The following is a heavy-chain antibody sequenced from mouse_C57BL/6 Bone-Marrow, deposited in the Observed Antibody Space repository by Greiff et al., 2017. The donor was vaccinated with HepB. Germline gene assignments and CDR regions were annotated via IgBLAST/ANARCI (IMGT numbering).Heavy chain of an antibody. CDR3: ARQKTTVVPFDY. J-gene: IGHJ2*01. CDR2: ISSGGSYN. V-gene: IGHV5-6*01. CDR1: GFTFSSYG. Sequence: EVHLVESGGDLVKPGGSLKLSCAASGFTFSSYGMSWVRQTPDKRLEWVATISSGGSYNYYPDSVKGRFTISRDNAKNTLYLQMSSLKSEDTAMYYCARQKTTVVPFDYWGQGTTLTVSS. D-gene: IGHD1-1*01.